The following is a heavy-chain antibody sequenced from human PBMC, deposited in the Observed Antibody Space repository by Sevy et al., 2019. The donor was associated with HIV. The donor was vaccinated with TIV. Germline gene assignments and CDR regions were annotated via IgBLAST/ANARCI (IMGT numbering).Heavy chain of an antibody. CDR2: IIPISATA. Sequence: ASVKVSCKAFGGTFSSYAISWVRQAPGQGLEWMGGIIPISATANYAQKFQGRVTITADESTSTAYMEMSSLRSEDTAVYYCASTDYYDSDGYYLYAFDIWGQGTVVTVSS. D-gene: IGHD3-22*01. CDR3: ASTDYYDSDGYYLYAFDI. V-gene: IGHV1-69*13. CDR1: GGTFSSYA. J-gene: IGHJ3*02.